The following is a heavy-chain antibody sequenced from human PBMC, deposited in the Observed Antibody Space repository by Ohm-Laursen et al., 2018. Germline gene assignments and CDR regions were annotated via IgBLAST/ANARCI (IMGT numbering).Heavy chain of an antibody. CDR3: ARMGPQQPHWYFDL. CDR2: INPNSGGT. CDR1: GYTFTDYY. V-gene: IGHV1-2*02. J-gene: IGHJ2*01. D-gene: IGHD1/OR15-1a*01. Sequence: SVKVSCKASGYTFTDYYMHWVRQAPGQGLEWMGWINPNSGGTNYAQKFQGRVTMTRDTSISTAYMELSRLRSEDTAVYYCARMGPQQPHWYFDLWGRGTLVTVSS.